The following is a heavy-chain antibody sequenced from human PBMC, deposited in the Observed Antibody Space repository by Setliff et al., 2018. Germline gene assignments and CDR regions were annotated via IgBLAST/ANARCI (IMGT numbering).Heavy chain of an antibody. CDR1: GPSLTSNH. Sequence: ASVKVSCKASGPSLTSNHFHWGRQAPGKGLEWMGTINPNDGYTIYAPAFQGRVAMTTDTSTGTAYMGLSGLTSADTAIYYCIVNMVRPVTGLDSWGPGTLVTV. V-gene: IGHV1-46*01. D-gene: IGHD2-15*01. CDR3: IVNMVRPVTGLDS. CDR2: INPNDGYT. J-gene: IGHJ4*02.